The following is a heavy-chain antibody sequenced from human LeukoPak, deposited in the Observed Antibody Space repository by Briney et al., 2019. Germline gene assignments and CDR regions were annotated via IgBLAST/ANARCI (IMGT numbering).Heavy chain of an antibody. CDR1: GGSLSSSSYY. CDR2: IYYTGSS. CDR3: ARGCRYYDSSGYYYFDY. J-gene: IGHJ4*02. V-gene: IGHV4-39*01. D-gene: IGHD3-22*01. Sequence: SETLSLTCTVSGGSLSSSSYYWGWIRQPPGKGLEWIGNIYYTGSSYYNPSLKSRFTISVDTSKNQLSLKLSSVTAADTAVYYCARGCRYYDSSGYYYFDYWGQGTLVTVSS.